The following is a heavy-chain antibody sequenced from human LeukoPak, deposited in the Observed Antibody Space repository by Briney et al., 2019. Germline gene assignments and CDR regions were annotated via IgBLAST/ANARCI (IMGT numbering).Heavy chain of an antibody. CDR2: ISGSGGST. Sequence: GGSLRLSCAASGFTFSSYAMSWVRQAPGKGLEWVSAISGSGGSTYYADSVKGRFTISRDNSKNTLYLQMNSLRAEDTAVYYCARDPSPYYDILTGYLMGAFDIWGQGTMVTVSS. J-gene: IGHJ3*02. D-gene: IGHD3-9*01. V-gene: IGHV3-23*01. CDR3: ARDPSPYYDILTGYLMGAFDI. CDR1: GFTFSSYA.